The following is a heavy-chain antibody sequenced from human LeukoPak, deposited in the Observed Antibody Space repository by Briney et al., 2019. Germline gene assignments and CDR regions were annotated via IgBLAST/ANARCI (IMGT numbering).Heavy chain of an antibody. CDR1: GFTFSSYA. Sequence: PGGSLRLSCAASGFTFSSYAMSWVRQAPGKGLEWVSYISSSSSTIYYADSVKGRFTISRDNAKNSLYLQMNSLRAEGTAVYYCARLMSYSSGWSAQPDIWGQGTMVTVSS. CDR2: ISSSSSTI. J-gene: IGHJ3*02. CDR3: ARLMSYSSGWSAQPDI. V-gene: IGHV3-48*04. D-gene: IGHD6-19*01.